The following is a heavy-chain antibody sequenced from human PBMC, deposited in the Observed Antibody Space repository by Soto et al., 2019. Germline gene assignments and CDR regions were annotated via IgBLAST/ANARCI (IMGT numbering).Heavy chain of an antibody. CDR1: GYTFTSYG. J-gene: IGHJ4*02. CDR3: ARELWGYDSSGYYWPLDY. CDR2: ISAYNGNT. V-gene: IGHV1-18*01. Sequence: QVQLVQSGAEVKKPGASVKVSCKASGYTFTSYGISWVRQAPGQGLEWMGWISAYNGNTNYAQKLQGRVTMTTDTSTSTAYMERGSQRSDGTAVYYCARELWGYDSSGYYWPLDYWGQGTLVTVSS. D-gene: IGHD3-22*01.